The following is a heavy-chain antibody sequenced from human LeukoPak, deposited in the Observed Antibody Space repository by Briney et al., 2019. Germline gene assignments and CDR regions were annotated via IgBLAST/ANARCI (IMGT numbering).Heavy chain of an antibody. Sequence: PSETLSLTCSVSGGSISTYYWSWIRPPPGKGLEWIGYNYNRGTTNYNPSIKSRVTISVDRTKNQFSLSLTSVTAADTAVYYCARERASAGPHFEHWGRGILVTVSS. J-gene: IGHJ4*02. V-gene: IGHV4-59*01. CDR2: NYNRGTT. CDR1: GGSISTYY. CDR3: ARERASAGPHFEH. D-gene: IGHD6-13*01.